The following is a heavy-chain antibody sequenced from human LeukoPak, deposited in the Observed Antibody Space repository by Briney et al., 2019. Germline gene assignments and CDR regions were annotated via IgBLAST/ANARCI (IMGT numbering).Heavy chain of an antibody. Sequence: SETLSLTCAVYGGSFSGYYWSWIRQPPGKGLEWIGEINHSGSTNYNPSLKSRVTISVDTSKNQFSLKLSSVTAADTAVYYCARVKRGVTVLPTDYWGQGTLVTVSS. CDR2: INHSGST. CDR3: ARVKRGVTVLPTDY. CDR1: GGSFSGYY. V-gene: IGHV4-34*01. J-gene: IGHJ4*02. D-gene: IGHD2-8*01.